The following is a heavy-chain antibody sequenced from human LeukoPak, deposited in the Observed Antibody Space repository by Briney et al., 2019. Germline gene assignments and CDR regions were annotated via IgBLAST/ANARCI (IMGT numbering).Heavy chain of an antibody. V-gene: IGHV1-2*02. CDR3: TRGLSIATRPAYYFDY. CDR2: INPNSGGI. CDR1: GHTFTDYY. Sequence: GASVKVSCKASGHTFTDYYMHSVRQAPGQGVEWMGGINPNSGGINYAQKFQGRVTMTRDTSISTAYMELTSLRSDDTAVYYCTRGLSIATRPAYYFDYWGQGTLVTVSS. J-gene: IGHJ4*02. D-gene: IGHD6-6*01.